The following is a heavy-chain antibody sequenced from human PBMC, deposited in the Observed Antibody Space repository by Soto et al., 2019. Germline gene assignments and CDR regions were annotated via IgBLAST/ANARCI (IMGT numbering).Heavy chain of an antibody. CDR3: ASGSGSGWSSDFDY. J-gene: IGHJ4*02. D-gene: IGHD6-19*01. CDR1: GYTFTSYD. CDR2: MNPNSGNT. Sequence: ASVKVSCKASGYTFTSYDINWVRQATGQGLEWMGWMNPNSGNTGYAQKFQAWVTMTRDTSITTAYMELSRLRSDDTAVYYCASGSGSGWSSDFDYWGQGALVTVSS. V-gene: IGHV1-8*01.